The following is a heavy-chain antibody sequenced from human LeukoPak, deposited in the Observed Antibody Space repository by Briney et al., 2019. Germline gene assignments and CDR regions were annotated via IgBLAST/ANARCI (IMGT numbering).Heavy chain of an antibody. V-gene: IGHV3-23*01. J-gene: IGHJ4*02. CDR3: AKGTEGYCSGTICYPFDY. CDR1: GFTFDDYA. CDR2: ITGSGSDT. D-gene: IGHD2-15*01. Sequence: PGRSLRLSCAASGFTFDDYAMNWVRQVPGKGLEWVSSITGSGSDTYFVDSVKGRFTISRDNSKNTLYLQLNSPRAEDTAVYYCAKGTEGYCSGTICYPFDYWGRGTLVTVSS.